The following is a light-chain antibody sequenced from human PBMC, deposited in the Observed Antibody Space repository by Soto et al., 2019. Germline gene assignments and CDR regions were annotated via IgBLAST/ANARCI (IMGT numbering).Light chain of an antibody. CDR3: QQYNNWPRT. CDR2: GAS. J-gene: IGKJ1*01. Sequence: EIVMTQSPATLSVSPGERATLSCRASQSVGSNLAWYQQKPGQAPRLLIYGASTRATGIPARFSGSGSGTEFTLTISSLQSEDFEVYYCQQYNNWPRTFGQGTKVEIK. V-gene: IGKV3-15*01. CDR1: QSVGSN.